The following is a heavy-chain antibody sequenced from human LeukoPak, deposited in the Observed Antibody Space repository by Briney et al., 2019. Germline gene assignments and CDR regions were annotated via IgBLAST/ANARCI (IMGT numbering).Heavy chain of an antibody. V-gene: IGHV1-24*01. CDR2: CDPEDGET. D-gene: IGHD1-26*01. J-gene: IGHJ6*03. Sequence: ASVKVSCKVSGYTLTELSMHWVRQAPGKGLEWMGGCDPEDGETIYAQKFQGRVTMTEDTSTDTAYMELSSLRSEDTAVYYCATGRELRATYYYYYMDVWGKGTTVTVSS. CDR3: ATGRELRATYYYYYMDV. CDR1: GYTLTELS.